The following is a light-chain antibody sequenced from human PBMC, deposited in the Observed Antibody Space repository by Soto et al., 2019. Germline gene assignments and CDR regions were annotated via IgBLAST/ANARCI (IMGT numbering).Light chain of an antibody. Sequence: DIVMTQSPDSLAVSLGERATINCKSSQNVFYSSNNKNYLAWYQQKPGQPPKLLIYWASTRESGVPDRFSGSGSGTDFTLTICSLQAEDVAVYYCQQYYSTLLTFGGGTKVEIK. J-gene: IGKJ4*01. CDR2: WAS. CDR1: QNVFYSSNNKNY. CDR3: QQYYSTLLT. V-gene: IGKV4-1*01.